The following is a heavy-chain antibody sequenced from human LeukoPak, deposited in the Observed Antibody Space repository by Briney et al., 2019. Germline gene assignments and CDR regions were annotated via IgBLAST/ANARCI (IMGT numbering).Heavy chain of an antibody. CDR3: AKGGKSFDWQVFDY. D-gene: IGHD3-9*01. Sequence: PGGSLRLSCAASGFTFSTYAMSWVRQAPGKGLEWGSSIICSGGSTYYADSVRGLFTISRDNSKNTLYLQMNSLRAEDAAVYYCAKGGKSFDWQVFDYWGQGTLVTVSS. CDR1: GFTFSTYA. CDR2: IICSGGST. V-gene: IGHV3-23*01. J-gene: IGHJ4*02.